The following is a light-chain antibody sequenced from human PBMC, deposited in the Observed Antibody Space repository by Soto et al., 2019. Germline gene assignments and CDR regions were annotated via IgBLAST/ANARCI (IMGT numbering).Light chain of an antibody. CDR3: QQYNSYSSYS. Sequence: DIQMTQSPSTLSASVGDRVSITCRASQSVNNWLAWYQQKPGKAPKLLIYKASSLDNGVPSRFTGRGSGTEFTLTISSLQPDDFATYYCQQYNSYSSYSFGQGTKLEI. CDR2: KAS. V-gene: IGKV1-5*03. CDR1: QSVNNW. J-gene: IGKJ2*03.